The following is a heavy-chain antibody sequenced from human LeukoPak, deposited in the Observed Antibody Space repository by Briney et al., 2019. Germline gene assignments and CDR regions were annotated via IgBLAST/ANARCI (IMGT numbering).Heavy chain of an antibody. CDR1: GFTFSSYA. D-gene: IGHD3-22*01. CDR3: ARARDYYDSSGYPEI. CDR2: ISYDGSNK. Sequence: GGSLRLSCAASGFTFSSYAMHWVRQAPGKGLEWVAVISYDGSNKYYADSVKGRFTISRDNSKNTLYLQMNSLRAEDTAVYYCARARDYYDSSGYPEIWGQGTMVTVSS. J-gene: IGHJ3*02. V-gene: IGHV3-30*04.